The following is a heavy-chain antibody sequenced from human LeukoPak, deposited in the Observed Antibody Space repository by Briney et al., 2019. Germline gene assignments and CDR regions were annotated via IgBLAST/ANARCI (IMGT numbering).Heavy chain of an antibody. CDR3: ERLGSSSDDPDLIYYLYYMDV. D-gene: IGHD6-13*01. J-gene: IGHJ6*03. CDR2: IYPGDSDT. Sequence: GEAPKISCKGSGYSFTSYWIGWVRQMPGKGLEWMGIIYPGDSDTRYSPSFQGQVTISADKSISTAYLQWTSLKASDTAMYYCERLGSSSDDPDLIYYLYYMDVWGKGTTVTVSS. V-gene: IGHV5-51*01. CDR1: GYSFTSYW.